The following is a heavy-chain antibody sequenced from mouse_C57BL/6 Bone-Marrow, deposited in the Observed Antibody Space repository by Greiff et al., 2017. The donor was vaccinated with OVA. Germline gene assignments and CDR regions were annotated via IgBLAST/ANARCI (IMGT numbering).Heavy chain of an antibody. CDR3: AREIGSSYAMDY. D-gene: IGHD1-1*01. CDR1: GFTFSDYY. J-gene: IGHJ4*01. CDR2: INYDGSST. V-gene: IGHV5-16*01. Sequence: DVKLLESEGGLVQPGSSMKLSCTASGFTFSDYYMAWVRQVPEKGLEWVANINYDGSSTYYLDSLKSRFIISRDNAKNILYLQMSSLKSEDTATYYCAREIGSSYAMDYWGQGTSVTVSS.